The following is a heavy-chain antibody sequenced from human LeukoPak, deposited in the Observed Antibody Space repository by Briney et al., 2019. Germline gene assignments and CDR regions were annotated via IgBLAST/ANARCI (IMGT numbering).Heavy chain of an antibody. V-gene: IGHV3-23*01. D-gene: IGHD1-26*01. CDR1: GFTFSSYA. CDR3: AKGAGAEAFHI. J-gene: IGHJ3*02. CDR2: ISNSGGGT. Sequence: GGSLRLSCAASGFTFSSYAMSWVRQAPGKGLEWVSGISNSGGGTYYADSVKGRFTISRDNSESTLYLQMNSLRADGAAVYYCAKGAGAEAFHIWGQGTMVTVSS.